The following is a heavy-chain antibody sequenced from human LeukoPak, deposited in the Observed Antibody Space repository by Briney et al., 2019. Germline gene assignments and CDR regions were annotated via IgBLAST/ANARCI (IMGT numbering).Heavy chain of an antibody. CDR3: ARGYDTSGYYYEYFDY. CDR1: GFTFSSYG. J-gene: IGHJ4*02. V-gene: IGHV3-33*01. CDR2: IWYDGSNK. Sequence: PGGSLRLSCAASGFTFSSYGMHWVRQAPGKALEGVADIWYDGSNKYYVDSVKGRFTISRDNSKNTLYLQMNSLRADDTAVYYCARGYDTSGYYYEYFDYWGQGTLVTVSS. D-gene: IGHD3-22*01.